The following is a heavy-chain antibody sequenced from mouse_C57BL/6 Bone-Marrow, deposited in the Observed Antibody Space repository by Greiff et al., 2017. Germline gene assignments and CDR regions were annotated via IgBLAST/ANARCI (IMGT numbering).Heavy chain of an antibody. CDR3: ARPYYSNYWYFDV. CDR1: GYTFTSYW. CDR2: IYPGSGST. D-gene: IGHD2-5*01. J-gene: IGHJ1*03. Sequence: QVQLQQPGAELVKPGASVKMSCKASGYTFTSYWITWVKQRPGQGLEWIGDIYPGSGSTNYNEKFKSKATLTVDTSSSAAYMQLSSLPSEDSAVYYCARPYYSNYWYFDVWGTGTTVTVSS. V-gene: IGHV1-55*01.